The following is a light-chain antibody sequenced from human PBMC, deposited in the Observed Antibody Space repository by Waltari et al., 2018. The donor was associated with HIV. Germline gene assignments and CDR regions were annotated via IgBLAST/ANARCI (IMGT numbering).Light chain of an antibody. V-gene: IGLV1-51*02. CDR1: SSNIGTNF. J-gene: IGLJ3*02. CDR3: GTWDSSLSSVV. CDR2: ETN. Sequence: QSVLTQPPSVSAAPGQKVAIPCSGSSSNIGTNFVSWYHQLSGPAPKLLISETNKRPSGIPDRFSASKSGTSATLVITGLQTGDEADYYCGTWDSSLSSVVFGGGTKLAVL.